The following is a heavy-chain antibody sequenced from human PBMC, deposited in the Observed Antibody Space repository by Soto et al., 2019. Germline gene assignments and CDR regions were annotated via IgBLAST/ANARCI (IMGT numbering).Heavy chain of an antibody. CDR2: IKGDVSIT. D-gene: IGHD2-21*01. CDR3: ARGLRGAYGMDV. V-gene: IGHV3-74*01. J-gene: IGHJ6*02. Sequence: EVQLVESGGGLVQPGGSLRLSCAASGFTFSDHWIHWVRQGPGEGLVWVSRIKGDVSITNYADSVKGRFTISRDNAKNTVYLQINSLRVEDTALYYCARGLRGAYGMDVWGQGTTVTVSS. CDR1: GFTFSDHW.